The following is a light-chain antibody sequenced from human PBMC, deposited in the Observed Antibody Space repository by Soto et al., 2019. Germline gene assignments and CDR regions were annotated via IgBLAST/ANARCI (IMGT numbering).Light chain of an antibody. Sequence: QSVLTQPASVSGSPGQSIAISCTGTSSDVGGYNYVSWYQQHPGKAPKLMIFGVSYRPSGVSNRFSGSKSGNTASLTISGLQAEDEADYYCSSYTGSSINTVVFGGGTKLTVL. CDR3: SSYTGSSINTVV. CDR2: GVS. V-gene: IGLV2-14*01. CDR1: SSDVGGYNY. J-gene: IGLJ2*01.